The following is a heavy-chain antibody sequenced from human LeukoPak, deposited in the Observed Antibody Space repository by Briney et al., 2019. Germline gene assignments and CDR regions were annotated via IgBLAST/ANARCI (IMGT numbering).Heavy chain of an antibody. D-gene: IGHD3/OR15-3a*01. Sequence: GASVKVSCKASGYTFTDYYIHWVRQAPGQGLEWMGWIKPSSGVTNYAQKFQGRVTMTRDASIETAYLDLSRLKSDDTAVYFCARVGLVFGELSPHFDNWGQGSLVTVSP. V-gene: IGHV1-2*02. CDR2: IKPSSGVT. CDR1: GYTFTDYY. CDR3: ARVGLVFGELSPHFDN. J-gene: IGHJ4*02.